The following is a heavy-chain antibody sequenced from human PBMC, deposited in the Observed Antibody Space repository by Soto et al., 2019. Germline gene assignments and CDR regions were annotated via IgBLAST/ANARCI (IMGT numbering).Heavy chain of an antibody. J-gene: IGHJ4*02. CDR3: ARLQAAVPHY. V-gene: IGHV4-39*01. CDR1: GDSISGSPYF. CDR2: IFYDGYT. Sequence: QLQLQESGPGLVMPSETLSLTCTVSGDSISGSPYFWGWIRQPPGKRLEWIGSIFYDGYTLYTPSLRSRVTISVETSKNQFSLKLASVAAADTATYFCARLQAAVPHYWGQGTLVTVSS. D-gene: IGHD6-13*01.